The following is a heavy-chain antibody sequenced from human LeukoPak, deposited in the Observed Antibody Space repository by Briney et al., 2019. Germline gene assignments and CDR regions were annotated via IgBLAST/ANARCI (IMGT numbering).Heavy chain of an antibody. CDR3: AKEFIYNVRGRPMDV. Sequence: GGSLRLSCAASGFTFSNYGMHWVRQAPGKGLEWVALLVYDGFYKYYADSVKGRFTISRDDSRNTLYLQLSSLRAEDTAVYYCAKEFIYNVRGRPMDVWGQGTTVTVSS. J-gene: IGHJ6*01. CDR1: GFTFSNYG. V-gene: IGHV3-30*18. D-gene: IGHD3-10*02. CDR2: LVYDGFYK.